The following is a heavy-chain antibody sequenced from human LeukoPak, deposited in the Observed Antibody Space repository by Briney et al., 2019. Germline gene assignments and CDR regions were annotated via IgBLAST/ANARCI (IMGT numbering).Heavy chain of an antibody. CDR2: INPNSGGT. D-gene: IGHD6-19*01. V-gene: IGHV1-2*02. CDR3: ARVGGSGWINGIDP. Sequence: GASVKVSCKASGYTFTGYYMHWVRQAPGQGLEWMGWINPNSGGTNYAQKFQGRVTTTRDTSISTAYMELSRLRSDDTAVYYCARVGGSGWINGIDPWGQGTLVTVSS. J-gene: IGHJ5*02. CDR1: GYTFTGYY.